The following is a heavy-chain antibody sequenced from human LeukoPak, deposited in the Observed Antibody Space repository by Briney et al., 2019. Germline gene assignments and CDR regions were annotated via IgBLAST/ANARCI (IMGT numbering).Heavy chain of an antibody. CDR2: IYYSGST. Sequence: EASETLSLTCTVSGGSISSSPYYWGWIRQPPGKGLEWIGTIYYSGSTYYNPSLKSRVTISVDTSKNQFSLKLTSVTAADTAVYYCARPVPSRLGWFDPWGQGTLVTVSS. J-gene: IGHJ5*02. CDR1: GGSISSSPYY. D-gene: IGHD1-1*01. V-gene: IGHV4-39*01. CDR3: ARPVPSRLGWFDP.